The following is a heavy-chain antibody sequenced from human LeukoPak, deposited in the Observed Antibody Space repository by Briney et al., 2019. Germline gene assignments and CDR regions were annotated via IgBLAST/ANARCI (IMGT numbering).Heavy chain of an antibody. J-gene: IGHJ4*02. CDR2: INPNSGGT. V-gene: IGHV1-2*02. D-gene: IGHD6-19*01. Sequence: ASVKVSCKTSGYTFTGYYMHWVRQAPGQGLEWMGWINPNSGGTNYAQKIQGRVTMTRDTSISTAYMELSRLRSDDTAVYYCARDPEYSSGWTFDYWGQGTLVTVSS. CDR3: ARDPEYSSGWTFDY. CDR1: GYTFTGYY.